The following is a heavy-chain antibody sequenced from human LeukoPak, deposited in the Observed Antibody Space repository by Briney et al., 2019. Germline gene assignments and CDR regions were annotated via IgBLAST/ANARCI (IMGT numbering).Heavy chain of an antibody. CDR1: GGSISSGGYY. CDR2: IYHSGST. D-gene: IGHD2/OR15-2a*01. J-gene: IGHJ2*01. V-gene: IGHV4-30-2*01. CDR3: ARDNSPFGDFDL. Sequence: SETLSLTCTVSGGSISSGGYYWSWIRQPPGKGLEWIGYIYHSGSTYYNPSLKSRVTISVDKSKNQFSLKLSSVTAADTAVYYCARDNSPFGDFDLWGRGTLVTVSS.